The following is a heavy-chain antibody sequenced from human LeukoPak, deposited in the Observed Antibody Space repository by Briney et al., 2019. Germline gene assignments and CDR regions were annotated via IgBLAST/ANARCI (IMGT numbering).Heavy chain of an antibody. V-gene: IGHV1-58*01. D-gene: IGHD1-7*01. CDR3: AARAGTGTTHYYYYYGMDV. CDR1: GFTFSSSA. J-gene: IGHJ6*02. CDR2: IVVGSGNT. Sequence: VASVKVSCKASGFTFSSSAVQWVRQARGQRLEWIGWIVVGSGNTNYAQKFQERVTITRDMSTSTAYMELSSLRSEDTAVYYCAARAGTGTTHYYYYYGMDVWGQGTTVTVS.